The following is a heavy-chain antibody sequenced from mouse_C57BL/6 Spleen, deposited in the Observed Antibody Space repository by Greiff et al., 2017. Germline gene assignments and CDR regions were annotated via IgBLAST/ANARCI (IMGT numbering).Heavy chain of an antibody. CDR2: IYPGSGST. J-gene: IGHJ1*03. V-gene: IGHV1-55*01. D-gene: IGHD1-1*01. CDR1: GYTFTSYW. Sequence: QVQLQQPGAELVKPGASVKMSCKASGYTFTSYWITWVKQRPGQGLEWIGDIYPGSGSTNYNEKFKSKATLTVDTSSSTAYMQLSSRTSEDSAVYYCARWDYGSSFWYFDVWGTGTTVTVSS. CDR3: ARWDYGSSFWYFDV.